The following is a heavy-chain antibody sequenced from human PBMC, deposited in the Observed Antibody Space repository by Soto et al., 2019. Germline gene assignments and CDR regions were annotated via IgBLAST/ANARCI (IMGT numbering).Heavy chain of an antibody. CDR2: INHSGST. V-gene: IGHV4-34*01. J-gene: IGHJ6*03. CDR3: ARSLGYCSGGSCYNHYYYYMDV. D-gene: IGHD2-15*01. Sequence: SESLSLTCDAYGGSFSGYYLSRIRQPPGKGLEWIGEINHSGSTNYNPSLKSRVTISVDTSKNQFSLKLSSVTAADTAVYYCARSLGYCSGGSCYNHYYYYMDVWGKGTTVT. CDR1: GGSFSGYY.